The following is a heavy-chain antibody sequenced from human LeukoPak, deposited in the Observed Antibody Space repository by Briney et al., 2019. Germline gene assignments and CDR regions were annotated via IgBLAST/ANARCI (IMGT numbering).Heavy chain of an antibody. CDR2: ISAYNGDT. CDR1: AYTFTTYG. D-gene: IGHD6-13*01. V-gene: IGHV1-18*01. Sequence: WASVKVSCKASAYTFTTYGISWVRQAPGQGLEWMGWISAYNGDTNYAQKVQGRVTMTTNTSTSTAYMELRSLRSDDTAVYYCARDRGIAAADTFDFWGQGTLVTVSS. J-gene: IGHJ4*02. CDR3: ARDRGIAAADTFDF.